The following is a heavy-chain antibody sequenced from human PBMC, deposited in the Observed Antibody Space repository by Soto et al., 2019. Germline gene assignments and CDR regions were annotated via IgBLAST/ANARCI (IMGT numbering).Heavy chain of an antibody. CDR3: ARRQYYDFWSGYCYGMDV. CDR1: GYSFTSYW. Sequence: GESLKISCKGSGYSFTSYWIGWVRQMPGKGLEWMGIIYPGDSDTRYSPSFQGQVTISADKSISTAYLQWSSLKASDTAMYYCARRQYYDFWSGYCYGMDVWGQGTTVTVSS. V-gene: IGHV5-51*01. D-gene: IGHD3-3*01. CDR2: IYPGDSDT. J-gene: IGHJ6*02.